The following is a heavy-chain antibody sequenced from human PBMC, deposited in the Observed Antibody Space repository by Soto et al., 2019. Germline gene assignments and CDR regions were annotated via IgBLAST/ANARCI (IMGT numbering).Heavy chain of an antibody. CDR1: GFTFSSYW. J-gene: IGHJ4*02. CDR3: ASGGHVDY. D-gene: IGHD3-16*01. Sequence: EVQLVESGGGLVQPGGSLRLSCAASGFTFSSYWMTWVRQAPGKGLEWVANIKYDGSEKHYVDSVKGRFTISRDNAKNSLYLQMNGLSAEDTAVYYWASGGHVDYCGQGTQVTVSP. CDR2: IKYDGSEK. V-gene: IGHV3-7*05.